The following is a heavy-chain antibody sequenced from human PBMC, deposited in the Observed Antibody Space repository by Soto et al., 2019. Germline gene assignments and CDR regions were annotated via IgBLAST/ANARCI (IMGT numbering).Heavy chain of an antibody. CDR1: GFTFNPYA. CDR3: AKGLVGGSIYYFDY. V-gene: IGHV3-23*01. D-gene: IGHD1-26*01. CDR2: ISGSGGTT. Sequence: GSLRLSCAAAGFTFNPYAMTWVRQAPGKGLEWVSAISGSGGTTYYADSVKGRVTISRDNSKNTLFLEMNSLRADDTAVYYCAKGLVGGSIYYFDYWGQGTPVTVSS. J-gene: IGHJ4*02.